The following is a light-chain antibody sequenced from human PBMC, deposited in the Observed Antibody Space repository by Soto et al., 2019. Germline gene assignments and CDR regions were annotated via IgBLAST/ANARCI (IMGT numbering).Light chain of an antibody. V-gene: IGKV3-11*01. J-gene: IGKJ4*02. CDR1: QSVSSY. CDR2: DAS. CDR3: QQRSNWPPVT. Sequence: EIVLTQSPATLSLSPGERATLSCRASQSVSSYLAWYQQKPGQAPRLLIYDASNMATGIPARFSGSGSGTDFTLTMSSLEPEDFAIYDCQQRSNWPPVTFGGGTKVESK.